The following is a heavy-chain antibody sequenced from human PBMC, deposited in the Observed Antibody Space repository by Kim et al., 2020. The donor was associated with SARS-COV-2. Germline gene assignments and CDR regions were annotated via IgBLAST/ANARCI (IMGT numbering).Heavy chain of an antibody. V-gene: IGHV3-48*03. J-gene: IGHJ4*02. CDR2: SVTTK. CDR3: VRRFNL. D-gene: IGHD1-20*01. Sequence: SVTTKYYPDSVRGRFTISRDNAKNSLYLRMNSLRAEDTGVYFCVRRFNLWGPGTLVIVSS.